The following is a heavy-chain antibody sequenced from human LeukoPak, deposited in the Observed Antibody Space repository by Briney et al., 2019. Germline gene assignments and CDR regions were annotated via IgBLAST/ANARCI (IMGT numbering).Heavy chain of an antibody. CDR2: INQDGSQK. V-gene: IGHV3-7*01. Sequence: GGGLRLSCAAPKITLCSYLMRGGRPAPGEGGGGVGPINQDGSQKYYVDSVKGRFTISRDNAENLLFLQMNSLRAEDTALYYCATYADSSGSYYSDYWGRGTLVTVSS. J-gene: IGHJ4*02. CDR3: ATYADSSGSYYSDY. D-gene: IGHD3-22*01. CDR1: KITLCSYL.